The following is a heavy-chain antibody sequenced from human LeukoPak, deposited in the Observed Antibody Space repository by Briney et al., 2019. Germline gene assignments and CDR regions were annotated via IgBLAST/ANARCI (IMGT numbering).Heavy chain of an antibody. J-gene: IGHJ4*02. CDR1: GYTFTSYG. D-gene: IGHD3-10*01. V-gene: IGHV1-18*04. CDR2: VSAYNGNT. CDR3: ARDRPRWGSGSYNGEI. Sequence: VASVKVSCKASGYTFTSYGISWVRQAPGQGLEWMGWVSAYNGNTNYAQKLQGRVTMTTDTSTSTAYMELRSLRSDDTAMYYCARDRPRWGSGSYNGEIWGQGTLVTVSS.